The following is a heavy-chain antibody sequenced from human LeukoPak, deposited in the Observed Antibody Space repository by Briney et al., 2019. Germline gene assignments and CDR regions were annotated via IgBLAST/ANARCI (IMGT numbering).Heavy chain of an antibody. D-gene: IGHD3-22*01. V-gene: IGHV1-2*02. CDR1: GYSFTASY. J-gene: IGHJ4*02. Sequence: ASVKVSCKTSGYSFTASYIHWVRQAPGHGLDWMGWINPNSGATNYGRRFQGRVAMTRDTPIGTVYMDLSRLTSDDTVVYYCTRSGAYYSAMYHFDSWGQGTLVTVSS. CDR2: INPNSGAT. CDR3: TRSGAYYSAMYHFDS.